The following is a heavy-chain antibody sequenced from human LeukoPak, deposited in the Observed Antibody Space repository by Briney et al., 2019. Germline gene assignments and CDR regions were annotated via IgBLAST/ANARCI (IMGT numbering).Heavy chain of an antibody. CDR3: ARVGDSSGWQYYLDY. J-gene: IGHJ4*02. D-gene: IGHD6-19*01. CDR1: GFTFSSYS. V-gene: IGHV3-48*01. Sequence: GGSLRLSCAASGFTFSSYSMNWVRQAPGKGLEWVSYISSSSSTIYYADSVKGRFTISRDNAKNSLYLQTNSLRAEDTAVYYCARVGDSSGWQYYLDYWGQGTLVTVSS. CDR2: ISSSSSTI.